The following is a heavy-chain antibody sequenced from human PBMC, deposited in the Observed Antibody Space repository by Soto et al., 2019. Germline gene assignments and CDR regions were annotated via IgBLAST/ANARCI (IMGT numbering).Heavy chain of an antibody. J-gene: IGHJ4*02. Sequence: PSETLSLTCAVYGGSFSGYYWSWIRQPPGKGLEWIGEINHSGSTNYNPSLKSRVTISVDTSKNQFSLKLSSVTAADTAVYYCARGRYNWNYWGQGTLVTVSS. CDR1: GGSFSGYY. CDR3: ARGRYNWNY. V-gene: IGHV4-34*01. D-gene: IGHD1-20*01. CDR2: INHSGST.